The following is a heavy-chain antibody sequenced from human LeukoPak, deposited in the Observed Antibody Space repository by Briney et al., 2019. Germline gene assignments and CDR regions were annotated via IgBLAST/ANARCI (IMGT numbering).Heavy chain of an antibody. V-gene: IGHV3-21*01. CDR3: ARAAPQGIAVAGTFPFDY. J-gene: IGHJ4*02. D-gene: IGHD6-19*01. CDR1: GFTFSSYR. CDR2: IRSSSSYT. Sequence: GGSLRLSCAASGFTFSSYRMNWVRQAPREGLEWVSSIRSSSSYTYYADSVKGRFTISRDNAKNSLYLQMNSLRAEDTAVYYCARAAPQGIAVAGTFPFDYWGQGTLVTVSS.